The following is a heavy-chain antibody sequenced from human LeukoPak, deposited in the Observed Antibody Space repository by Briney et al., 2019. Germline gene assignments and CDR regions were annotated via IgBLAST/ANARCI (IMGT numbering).Heavy chain of an antibody. J-gene: IGHJ3*02. D-gene: IGHD1-1*01. CDR2: IHYSEST. V-gene: IGHV4-59*08. Sequence: SETLSLTCTVSGGSISTYYWSWIRQPPGKGLEWIGYIHYSESTNYNPSLKSRVTISVDTSKNQFSLKLSPVTAADTAVYFCARHLAGGASRAFDMWGQGTMVTVSS. CDR3: ARHLAGGASRAFDM. CDR1: GGSISTYY.